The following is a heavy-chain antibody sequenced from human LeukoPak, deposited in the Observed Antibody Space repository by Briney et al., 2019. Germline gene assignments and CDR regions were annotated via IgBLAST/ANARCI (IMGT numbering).Heavy chain of an antibody. CDR1: GGSFSGYY. CDR2: INHSGST. V-gene: IGHV4-34*01. J-gene: IGHJ4*02. D-gene: IGHD4-23*01. Sequence: PSETLSLTCAVYGGSFSGYYWSWIRQPPGKGLEWIGEINHSGSTNYNPSLKSRVTISVDTSKNQFSLEMTSVTAADTAVYYCARAKPAGGFDYWGQGTLVTVSS. CDR3: ARAKPAGGFDY.